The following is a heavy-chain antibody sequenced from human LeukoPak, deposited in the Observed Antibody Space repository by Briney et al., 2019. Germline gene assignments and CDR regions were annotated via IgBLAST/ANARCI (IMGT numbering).Heavy chain of an antibody. D-gene: IGHD4-23*01. V-gene: IGHV4-34*01. CDR2: INHSGST. Sequence: SDTLSLTCAVYGGSFSGYYWSWIRQPPGKGLEWIGEINHSGSTNYNPSLKSRVTISVDTSKNQFSLKLSSVTAADTAVYYCARGVGGYYYYYYYMDVWGKGTTVTVSS. J-gene: IGHJ6*03. CDR1: GGSFSGYY. CDR3: ARGVGGYYYYYYYMDV.